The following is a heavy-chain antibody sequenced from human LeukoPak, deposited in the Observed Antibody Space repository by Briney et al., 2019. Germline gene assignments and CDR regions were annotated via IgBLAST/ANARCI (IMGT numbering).Heavy chain of an antibody. J-gene: IGHJ4*02. V-gene: IGHV3-23*01. D-gene: IGHD7-27*01. CDR2: ISGSGDST. Sequence: GGSLRLSCASSGFTFSTYAMNWVRPAPGKGLEWVSGISGSGDSTYYAVSVKGRFTISKDNSKNTLYLQMNSLRADDTVVYYCAKGDWGDYWGQGTLVTVSS. CDR3: AKGDWGDY. CDR1: GFTFSTYA.